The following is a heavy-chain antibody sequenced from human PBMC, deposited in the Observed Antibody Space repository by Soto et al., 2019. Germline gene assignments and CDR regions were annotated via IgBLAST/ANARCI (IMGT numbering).Heavy chain of an antibody. J-gene: IGHJ6*02. D-gene: IGHD4-17*01. CDR3: VKSSAPTTVNTGLDV. CDR2: ISTNGGST. CDR1: GFTFSSYA. Sequence: PGGSLRLSCSASGFTFSSYAMHWVRQAPGKGLEYVSAISTNGGSTYYADSVKGRFTISRDNSKDTLYLQMSSLRAEDTAVYYCVKSSAPTTVNTGLDVWGQGTTVTVSS. V-gene: IGHV3-64D*08.